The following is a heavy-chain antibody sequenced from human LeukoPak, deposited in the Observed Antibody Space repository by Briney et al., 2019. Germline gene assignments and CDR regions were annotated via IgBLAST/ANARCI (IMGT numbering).Heavy chain of an antibody. CDR3: AKDMRSRCTGCSPLDS. V-gene: IGHV3-43*01. CDR1: GFTFADYS. CDR2: ISWDGITT. D-gene: IGHD2-2*01. J-gene: IGHJ4*02. Sequence: GGSLRLSCAASGFTFADYSMHWVRQAPGKGLEWVSLISWDGITTSYVDSVKGRFTISRDNSKNSLYLQLNSLRTEDTALYYCAKDMRSRCTGCSPLDSWGQGTLVTVSS.